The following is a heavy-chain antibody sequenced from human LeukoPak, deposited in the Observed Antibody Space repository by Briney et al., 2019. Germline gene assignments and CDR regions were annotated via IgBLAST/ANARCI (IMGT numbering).Heavy chain of an antibody. J-gene: IGHJ4*02. D-gene: IGHD1-26*01. CDR2: ISNNGGYT. CDR3: AKVGAKGY. CDR1: GFTFSSSA. V-gene: IGHV3-23*01. Sequence: GGSLRLSCAASGFTFSSSAMSWVRQAPGKGLEWVSAISNNGGYTYYADSVKGRFTISRDNSKNTLYLQMNSLRAEDTAVYYCAKVGAKGYWGQGTLVTVSS.